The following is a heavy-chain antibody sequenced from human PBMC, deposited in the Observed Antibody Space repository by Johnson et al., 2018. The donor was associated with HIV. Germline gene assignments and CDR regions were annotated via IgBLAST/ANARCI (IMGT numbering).Heavy chain of an antibody. V-gene: IGHV3-13*01. J-gene: IGHJ3*02. CDR3: AAYSSSYDAFDI. CDR1: GFTFSSYD. CDR2: IGTAGDT. Sequence: VQLVESGGGLVQPGGSLRLSCAASGFTFSSYDMHWVRQATGKGLEWVSAIGTAGDTYYPGSVKGRFTISRDNAKKSLYLQMKNLRAEDTALYYCAAYSSSYDAFDIWGQGTMVTVSS. D-gene: IGHD6-13*01.